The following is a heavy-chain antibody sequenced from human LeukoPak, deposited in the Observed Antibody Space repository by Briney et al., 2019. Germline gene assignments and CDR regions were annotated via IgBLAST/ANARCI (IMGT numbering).Heavy chain of an antibody. D-gene: IGHD6-19*01. J-gene: IGHJ4*02. CDR3: AREMHTGYSSGWYPAGHYMYFDY. CDR2: ISSSSSYI. Sequence: GGSLRLSCAASGFTFSSYSMNWVRQAPGKGLEWVSSISSSSSYIYYADSVKGRFTISRDNAKNSLYLQMNSLRAEDTAVYYCAREMHTGYSSGWYPAGHYMYFDYWGQGTLVTVSS. CDR1: GFTFSSYS. V-gene: IGHV3-21*01.